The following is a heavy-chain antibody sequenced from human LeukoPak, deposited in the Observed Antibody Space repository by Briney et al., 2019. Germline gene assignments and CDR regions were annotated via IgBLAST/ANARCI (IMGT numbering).Heavy chain of an antibody. J-gene: IGHJ3*02. CDR2: INTNTGNP. D-gene: IGHD1-26*01. CDR1: GYTFTRYG. CDR3: ARAGDSGSYKRAFDI. Sequence: ASVKVSCKASGYTFTRYGISWVRQAPGQGLEWMGWINTNTGNPTYAQGFTGRFVFSLDTSVSTAYLQISSLKAEDTAVYYCARAGDSGSYKRAFDIWGQGTMVTVSS. V-gene: IGHV7-4-1*02.